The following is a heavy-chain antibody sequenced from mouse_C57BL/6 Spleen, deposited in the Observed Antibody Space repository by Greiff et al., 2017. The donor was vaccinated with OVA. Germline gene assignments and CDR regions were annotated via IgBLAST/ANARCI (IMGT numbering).Heavy chain of an antibody. CDR2: IYPGDGDT. D-gene: IGHD3-2*02. Sequence: VQLQQSGPELVKPGASVKISCKASGYAFSSSWMNWVKQRPGKGLEWIGRIYPGDGDTNYNGKFKGKATLTADKSSSTAYMQLSSLTSEDSAVYFCARDSSGLGAMDYWGQGTSVTVSS. J-gene: IGHJ4*01. V-gene: IGHV1-82*01. CDR3: ARDSSGLGAMDY. CDR1: GYAFSSSW.